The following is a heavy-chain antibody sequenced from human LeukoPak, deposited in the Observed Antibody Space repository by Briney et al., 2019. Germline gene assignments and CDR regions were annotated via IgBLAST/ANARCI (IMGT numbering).Heavy chain of an antibody. Sequence: GESLKISCKGSGYSFNTYWIGWVRQMPGKSLEWMGIVYPGDSDTTYSPSFQGQVTISADKSISTTYLQWSSLKASDTAMYYCARRGSGTYYDFDYWGQGTLVTVSS. D-gene: IGHD1-26*01. CDR1: GYSFNTYW. CDR3: ARRGSGTYYDFDY. V-gene: IGHV5-51*01. J-gene: IGHJ4*02. CDR2: VYPGDSDT.